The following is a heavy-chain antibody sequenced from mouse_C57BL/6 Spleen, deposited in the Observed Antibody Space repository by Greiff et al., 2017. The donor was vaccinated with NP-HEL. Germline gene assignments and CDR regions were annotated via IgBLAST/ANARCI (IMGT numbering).Heavy chain of an antibody. CDR2: IYPGSGNT. CDR3: GRYEEGFAY. V-gene: IGHV1-81*01. Sequence: VQLQQSGAELVRPGASVKLSCKASGYTFTSYGISWVKQRPGQGLEWIGEIYPGSGNTNYNEKFKGKATLTADKSSSTAYMELSSLTSEDSAVYFCGRYEEGFAYWGQGTLVTVSA. D-gene: IGHD2-10*02. J-gene: IGHJ3*01. CDR1: GYTFTSYG.